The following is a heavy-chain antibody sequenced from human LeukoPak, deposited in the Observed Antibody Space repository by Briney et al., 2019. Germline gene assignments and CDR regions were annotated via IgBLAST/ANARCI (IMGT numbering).Heavy chain of an antibody. CDR3: ASHVLTAGSID. Sequence: SETLSLTCTISGGSINTYYWSWIRQPPGKGLEWIAYMYNSGSTKYNPSLKSRVTISVDTSKKQSSLKLRSVTAADTALYYCASHVLTAGSIDWGQGTLVTVSS. CDR2: MYNSGST. J-gene: IGHJ4*02. D-gene: IGHD3-9*01. CDR1: GGSINTYY. V-gene: IGHV4-59*08.